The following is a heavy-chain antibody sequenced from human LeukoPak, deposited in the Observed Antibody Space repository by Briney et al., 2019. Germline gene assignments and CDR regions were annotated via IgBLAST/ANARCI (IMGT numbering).Heavy chain of an antibody. Sequence: ASVKVSCKASGYTFTSYYMHWVRQAPGQGLEWMGWINPNSGGTNYAQKFQGRVTMTRDTSISTAYMELSRLRSDDTAVYYCARPRIAANWFDPWGQGTLVTVSS. D-gene: IGHD6-25*01. CDR2: INPNSGGT. J-gene: IGHJ5*02. V-gene: IGHV1-2*02. CDR1: GYTFTSYY. CDR3: ARPRIAANWFDP.